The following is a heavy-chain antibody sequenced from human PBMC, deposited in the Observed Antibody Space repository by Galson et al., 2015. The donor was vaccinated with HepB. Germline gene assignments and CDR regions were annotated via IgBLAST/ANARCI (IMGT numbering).Heavy chain of an antibody. CDR1: GDSVSSNSAS. J-gene: IGHJ4*02. V-gene: IGHV6-1*01. CDR2: TYYRSKWYN. CDR3: ASQDGHI. D-gene: IGHD4-17*01. Sequence: CAISGDSVSSNSASWNWIRQSPSRGLEWLGRTYYRSKWYNDYAVAVKSRITINPDTSKNQFSLQLKSVTPEDTAVYYCASQDGHIWGQGTLVTVSA.